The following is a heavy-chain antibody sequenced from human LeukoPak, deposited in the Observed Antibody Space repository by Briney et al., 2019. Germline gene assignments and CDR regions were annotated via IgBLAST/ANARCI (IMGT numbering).Heavy chain of an antibody. Sequence: SQTLSLTCTVSGGAIGGGDYYWSWICQPPGKGLEWIGYIYYSGNNYYNPSLKSRVAISVDTSKNQFFLNLSSVTVADTAVYFCARAWEPAAIEGFDYWGQGTLVTVSS. J-gene: IGHJ4*02. CDR1: GGAIGGGDYY. CDR2: IYYSGNN. V-gene: IGHV4-30-4*01. D-gene: IGHD2-2*01. CDR3: ARAWEPAAIEGFDY.